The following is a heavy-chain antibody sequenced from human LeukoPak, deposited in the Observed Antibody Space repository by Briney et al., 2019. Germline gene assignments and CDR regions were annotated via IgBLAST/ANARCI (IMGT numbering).Heavy chain of an antibody. J-gene: IGHJ4*02. CDR1: GFTFSSYG. D-gene: IGHD4-17*01. Sequence: PGRSLRLSCAASGFTFSSYGMHWVRQAPGKGLEWVAVISYDGSDKYYADSVKGRFTISRDNSKNTLYLQMNSLRGEDTAVYYCARDRGDYGDHTLDYWGQGTLVTVSS. CDR2: ISYDGSDK. V-gene: IGHV3-30*19. CDR3: ARDRGDYGDHTLDY.